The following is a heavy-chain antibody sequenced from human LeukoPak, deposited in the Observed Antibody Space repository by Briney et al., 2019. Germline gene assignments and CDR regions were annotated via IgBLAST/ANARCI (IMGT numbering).Heavy chain of an antibody. CDR2: IGGSCNTM. CDR3: ARDKTSGFKNDFDS. V-gene: IGHV3-48*01. D-gene: IGHD6-19*01. CDR1: GFTFSGYS. J-gene: IGHJ4*02. Sequence: GGSLRLSCAASGFTFSGYSMNWVRQAPGKGLEWLSFIGGSCNTMYYADSVKGLFTISRDNAKSSLYLQLDSLRVEDTALYYCARDKTSGFKNDFDSWGQGTLVTVSP.